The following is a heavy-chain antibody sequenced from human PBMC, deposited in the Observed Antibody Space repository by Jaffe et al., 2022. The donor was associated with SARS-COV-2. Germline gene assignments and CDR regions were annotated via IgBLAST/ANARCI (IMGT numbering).Heavy chain of an antibody. J-gene: IGHJ4*02. CDR2: ISFDGNNK. Sequence: QVQLVESGGGVVQPGRSLRLSCAASGFTFSNYAMHWVRQAPGKGLEWVTIISFDGNNKYYADSVKGRFTISRDNSKNTLYLQMNSLRAEDTAVYYCAREGGPYGSGSFHAYWGQGTLVTVSS. CDR3: AREGGPYGSGSFHAY. D-gene: IGHD3-10*01. CDR1: GFTFSNYA. V-gene: IGHV3-30*04.